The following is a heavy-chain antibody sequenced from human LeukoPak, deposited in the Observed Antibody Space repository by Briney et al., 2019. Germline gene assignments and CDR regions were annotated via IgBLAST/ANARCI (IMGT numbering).Heavy chain of an antibody. CDR2: INHSGST. Sequence: SETLSLTCAVYGGSFSGYYWSWIRQPPGKGLGWIGEINHSGSTNYNPSLKSRVTISVDTSKNQFSLKLSSVTAADTAVYYCASPRSRDDSSGYYWGYYGMDVWGQGTTVTVSS. D-gene: IGHD3-22*01. J-gene: IGHJ6*02. V-gene: IGHV4-34*01. CDR3: ASPRSRDDSSGYYWGYYGMDV. CDR1: GGSFSGYY.